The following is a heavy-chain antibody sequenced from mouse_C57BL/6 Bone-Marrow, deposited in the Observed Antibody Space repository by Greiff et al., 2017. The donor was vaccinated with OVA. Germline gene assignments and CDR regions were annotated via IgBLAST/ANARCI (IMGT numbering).Heavy chain of an antibody. V-gene: IGHV5-4*03. CDR1: GFTFSSYA. CDR3: ARAGAITTVVAFDY. CDR2: ISDGGSYT. Sequence: EVKLQESGGGLVKPGGSLKLSCAASGFTFSSYAMSWVRQTPEKRLEWVATISDGGSYTYYPDNVKGRFTISRDNAKNNLYLQMSHLKSEDTAMDYRARAGAITTVVAFDYRGQGTTPTVSS. D-gene: IGHD1-1*01. J-gene: IGHJ2*01.